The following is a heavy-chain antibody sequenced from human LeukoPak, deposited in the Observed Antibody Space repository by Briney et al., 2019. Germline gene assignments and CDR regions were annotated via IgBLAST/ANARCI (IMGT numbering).Heavy chain of an antibody. J-gene: IGHJ3*02. Sequence: PGGSLRLSCAASGFTFSSYSMNWVRQAPGKGLEWVSSISSSSSYIYYADSVKGRFTISRENAKNSLYLQMNSLRAEDTAVYYCAREPYYDILTGYYSEAFDIWGQGTMVTVSS. V-gene: IGHV3-21*01. CDR2: ISSSSSYI. CDR1: GFTFSSYS. D-gene: IGHD3-9*01. CDR3: AREPYYDILTGYYSEAFDI.